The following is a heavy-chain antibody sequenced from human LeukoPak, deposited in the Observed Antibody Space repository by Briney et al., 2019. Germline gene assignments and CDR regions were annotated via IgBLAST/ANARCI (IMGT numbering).Heavy chain of an antibody. CDR2: MNPNSGNT. D-gene: IGHD3-9*01. J-gene: IGHJ4*02. V-gene: IGHV1-8*01. Sequence: ASVKVSCKAPGYTFTSYDINWVRQATGQGLEWMGWMNPNSGNTGYAQKFQGRVTMTTDTSTSTAYMELRSLRSDDTAVYYCARVYVYYDILTGYYPAYYFDYWGQGTLVTVSS. CDR3: ARVYVYYDILTGYYPAYYFDY. CDR1: GYTFTSYD.